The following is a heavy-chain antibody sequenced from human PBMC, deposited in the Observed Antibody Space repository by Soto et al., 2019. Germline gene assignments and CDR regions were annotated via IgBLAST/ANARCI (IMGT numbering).Heavy chain of an antibody. D-gene: IGHD6-19*01. CDR2: INAGNGNT. CDR1: GYTFTGYY. J-gene: IGHJ4*02. V-gene: IGHV1-3*01. CDR3: ARAVAVAADFDY. Sequence: ASVKVSCKASGYTFTGYYMHWVRQAPGQRLEWIGWINAGNGNTKYSQKFQGRVTITRDTSASTAYMELSSLRSEDTAVYYCARAVAVAADFDYWGQGTLVTVSS.